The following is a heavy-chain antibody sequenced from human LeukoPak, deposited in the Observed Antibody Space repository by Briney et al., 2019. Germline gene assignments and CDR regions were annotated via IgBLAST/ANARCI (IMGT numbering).Heavy chain of an antibody. Sequence: SETLSLTCTVSGGSIISYYWSWIRQPPGKGLEWIGYIYYSGSTNYNPSLKSRVTISVDTSKNQFSLELSSVTAADTAVYYCASTSKGHPYGDSNWFDPWGQGTLVTVSS. D-gene: IGHD4-17*01. CDR3: ASTSKGHPYGDSNWFDP. CDR1: GGSIISYY. CDR2: IYYSGST. J-gene: IGHJ5*02. V-gene: IGHV4-59*01.